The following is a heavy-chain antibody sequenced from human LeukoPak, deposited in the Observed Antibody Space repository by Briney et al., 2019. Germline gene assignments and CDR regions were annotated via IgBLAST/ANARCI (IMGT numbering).Heavy chain of an antibody. CDR1: GFTFSSYS. Sequence: GGSLRPSCAASGFTFSSYSMNWVRQAPGKGLEWVSSISSSSSYIYYADSVKGRFTISRDNAKNSLYLQMNSLRAEDTAVYYCARGLWFGTTDYWGQGTLVTVSS. V-gene: IGHV3-21*01. D-gene: IGHD3-10*01. CDR3: ARGLWFGTTDY. CDR2: ISSSSSYI. J-gene: IGHJ4*02.